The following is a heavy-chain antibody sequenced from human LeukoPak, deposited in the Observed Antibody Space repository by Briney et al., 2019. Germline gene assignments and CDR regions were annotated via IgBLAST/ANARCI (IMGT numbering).Heavy chain of an antibody. D-gene: IGHD5-18*01. V-gene: IGHV3-23*01. Sequence: PGGSLRLSCAASGFTFSSYAMSWVRQAPGKELEWVSAISGSGGSTYYADSVKGRFTISRDNSKNTLYLQMNSLRAEDTAVYYCAKDPYSYGPYNWFDPWGQGTLVTVSS. CDR2: ISGSGGST. J-gene: IGHJ5*02. CDR1: GFTFSSYA. CDR3: AKDPYSYGPYNWFDP.